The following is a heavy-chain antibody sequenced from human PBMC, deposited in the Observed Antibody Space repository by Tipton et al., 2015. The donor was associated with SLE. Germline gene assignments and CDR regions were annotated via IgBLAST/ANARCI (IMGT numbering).Heavy chain of an antibody. V-gene: IGHV4-39*07. Sequence: TLSLTCTVSGGSISSSSYYWGWIRQPPGKGLEWIGSIYHSGSTYYNPPLKSRVTISVDTSKNQFSLKLSSVTAADTAVYYCARVGYCGGDCFNFDYWGQGTLVTVSS. CDR2: IYHSGST. CDR1: GGSISSSSYY. J-gene: IGHJ4*02. CDR3: ARVGYCGGDCFNFDY. D-gene: IGHD2-21*01.